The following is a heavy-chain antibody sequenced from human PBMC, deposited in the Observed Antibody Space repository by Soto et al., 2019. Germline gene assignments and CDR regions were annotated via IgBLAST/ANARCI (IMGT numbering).Heavy chain of an antibody. V-gene: IGHV1-18*04. D-gene: IGHD6-13*01. Sequence: ASVKVSCKASGYTFTNYGISWVRQAPGQGLELMGWISANNGHTNYAESIQGRVTMTTXXXXXXPXMXLXXXXSDXTAIYYCARDQEGVHSTPYHYYYDMDVWG. CDR3: ARDQEGVHSTPYHYYYDMDV. J-gene: IGHJ6*02. CDR1: GYTFTNYG. CDR2: ISANNGHT.